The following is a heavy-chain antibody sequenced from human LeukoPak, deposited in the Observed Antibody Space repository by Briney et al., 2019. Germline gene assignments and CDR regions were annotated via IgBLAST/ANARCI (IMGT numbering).Heavy chain of an antibody. CDR2: INHSGST. J-gene: IGHJ3*02. CDR3: AAWKGYCSSTSCYLGLYAFDI. CDR1: GGSFRGYY. Sequence: SETLSLTCAVYGGSFRGYYWSWIRQPRGKGLEWIGEINHSGSTNYNPSLKSRVTISVDTSKSQFSLKLSSVPAADTAVYYCAAWKGYCSSTSCYLGLYAFDIWGKGTMVTVSS. D-gene: IGHD2-2*01. V-gene: IGHV4-34*01.